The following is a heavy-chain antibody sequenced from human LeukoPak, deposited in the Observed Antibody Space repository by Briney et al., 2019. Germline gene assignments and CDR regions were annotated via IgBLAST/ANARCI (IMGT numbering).Heavy chain of an antibody. D-gene: IGHD3-22*01. CDR1: GFTFSSYE. CDR2: ISSNGGST. V-gene: IGHV3-64D*09. Sequence: GGSLRLSCAASGFTFSSYEMNWVRQAPGKGLEYVSAISSNGGSTYYADSVKGRFTISRDNSKNTLYLQMSSLRAEDTAVYYCVSRYYYDSSGTNWGQGTLVTVSS. J-gene: IGHJ4*02. CDR3: VSRYYYDSSGTN.